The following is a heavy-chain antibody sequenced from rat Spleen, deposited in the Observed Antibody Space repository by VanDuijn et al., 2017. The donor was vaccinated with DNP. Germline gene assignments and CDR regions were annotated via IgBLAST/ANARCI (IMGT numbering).Heavy chain of an antibody. D-gene: IGHD4-1*01. J-gene: IGHJ4*01. CDR2: ISTGRGTT. Sequence: EVQLVESGGGLVQPGRSMTLSCAASGFSVSDYYMAWVRQAQSTGLEWVASISTGRGTTYYRDSVTGRRTISRDNAKNTLYLQVDSLRSDDTATYDCVRHMDTGPYYAMDVWGQGISVTVSS. V-gene: IGHV5-25*01. CDR3: VRHMDTGPYYAMDV. CDR1: GFSVSDYY.